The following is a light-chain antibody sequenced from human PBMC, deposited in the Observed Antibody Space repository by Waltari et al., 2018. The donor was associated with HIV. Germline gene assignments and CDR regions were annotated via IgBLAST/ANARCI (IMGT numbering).Light chain of an antibody. CDR2: DVT. CDR3: SSYANNTSYV. CDR1: SAAVGCYYF. J-gene: IGLJ1*01. V-gene: IGLV2-14*03. Sequence: QSALTQPASVSGSPGQSLTISSSGTSAAVGCYYFVSWYQQHAGKVPKRMIYDVTSRPSGVSNRFSGSKSGNTASLTISALQPEDEADYYCSSYANNTSYVFGTGTTVTVL.